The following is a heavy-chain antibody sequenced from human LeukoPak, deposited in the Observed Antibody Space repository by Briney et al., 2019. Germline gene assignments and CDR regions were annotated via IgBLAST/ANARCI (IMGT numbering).Heavy chain of an antibody. D-gene: IGHD6-6*01. CDR3: ARDWGSSSRAYYYYGMDV. Sequence: GASVKVSCKASGYTLTGNYMHWVRQAPGQGLEWMGIINPSGGSTNYAQKFQGRVTMTRDTSTSTAYMELSSLRSEDTAVYYCARDWGSSSRAYYYYGMDVWGQGTTVTVSS. J-gene: IGHJ6*02. CDR1: GYTLTGNY. V-gene: IGHV1-46*01. CDR2: INPSGGST.